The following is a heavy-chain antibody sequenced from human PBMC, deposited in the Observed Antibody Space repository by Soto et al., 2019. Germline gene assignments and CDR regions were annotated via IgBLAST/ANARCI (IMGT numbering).Heavy chain of an antibody. J-gene: IGHJ4*02. CDR3: ARSIPYYYDSSGYHFDY. CDR2: IYYSGST. Sequence: SETLSLTCTVSGGSINTYYWSWIRQHPGKGLEWIGYIYYSGSTYYNPSLKSRVTISVDTSKNQFSLKLSSVTAADTAVYHCARSIPYYYDSSGYHFDYWGQGTLVTVSS. CDR1: GGSINTYY. V-gene: IGHV4-59*06. D-gene: IGHD3-22*01.